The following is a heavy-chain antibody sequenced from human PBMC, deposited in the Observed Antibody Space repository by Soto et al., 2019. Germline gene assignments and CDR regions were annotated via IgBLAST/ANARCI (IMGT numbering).Heavy chain of an antibody. J-gene: IGHJ3*02. CDR3: ARLRPYCSGGSCIDAFDI. Sequence: SETLSLTCTVSGGSISSYYWSWIRQPPGKGLEWIGYIYYSGSTNYNPSLKSRVTISVDTSKNQFSLKLSSVTAADTAVYYCARLRPYCSGGSCIDAFDIWGQGTMVTVSS. CDR2: IYYSGST. CDR1: GGSISSYY. V-gene: IGHV4-59*08. D-gene: IGHD2-15*01.